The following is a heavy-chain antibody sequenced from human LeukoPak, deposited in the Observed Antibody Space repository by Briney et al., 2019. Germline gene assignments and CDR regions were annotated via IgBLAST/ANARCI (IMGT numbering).Heavy chain of an antibody. CDR1: GFIFRTYS. CDR2: ISSGSSVT. D-gene: IGHD4-17*01. V-gene: IGHV3-48*01. J-gene: IGHJ5*02. CDR3: ARSRDYGDPNWFDP. Sequence: GGSLRLSCAASGFIFRTYSMNWVRQAPGKGLEWVSHISSGSSVTFYADCVKGRFAISRDNDKNSLYLQMNSLRAEDTAVYYCARSRDYGDPNWFDPWGQGTLVTVSS.